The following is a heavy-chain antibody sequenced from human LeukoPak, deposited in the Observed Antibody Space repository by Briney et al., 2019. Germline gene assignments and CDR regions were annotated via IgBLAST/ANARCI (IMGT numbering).Heavy chain of an antibody. CDR2: IYYSGST. D-gene: IGHD3-10*01. J-gene: IGHJ6*03. V-gene: IGHV4-39*01. CDR3: ARSGSGYMDV. Sequence: PSGTLSLTCTVSGGSISSSSYYWGWIRQPPGKGLEWIGSIYYSGSTYYNPSLKSRVTISVDTSKNQFSLKLSSVTAADTAVYYCARSGSGYMDVWGKGTTVTVSS. CDR1: GGSISSSSYY.